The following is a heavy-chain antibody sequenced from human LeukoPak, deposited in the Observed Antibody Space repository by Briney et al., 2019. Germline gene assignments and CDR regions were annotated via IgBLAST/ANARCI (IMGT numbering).Heavy chain of an antibody. J-gene: IGHJ4*02. CDR1: GGSFSSGIYH. CDR3: ARSFQGWD. Sequence: KPSETLSLTCTVSGGSFSSGIYHWSWVRQPPGKGLEWLGYIHDSGRTNFNPSLKSRVTISMDTSKNQFSLDLRSVTAADTAVYFCARSFQGWDWGQGTLVTVSS. D-gene: IGHD1-26*01. V-gene: IGHV4-61*01. CDR2: IHDSGRT.